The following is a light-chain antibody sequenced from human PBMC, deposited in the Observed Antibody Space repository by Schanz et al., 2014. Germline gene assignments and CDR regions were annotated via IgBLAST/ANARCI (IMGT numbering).Light chain of an antibody. Sequence: DIQMTQSPPTLSASVGDRVTMTCRASQSSSNRLAWYQHKPGRAPKLLISDASNLESGVPSRFSGSGSGTEFTLTISSLQSDDFATYYCQQYNTYSELAFGGGTKVEIK. CDR1: QSSSNR. CDR3: QQYNTYSELA. CDR2: DAS. V-gene: IGKV1-5*01. J-gene: IGKJ4*01.